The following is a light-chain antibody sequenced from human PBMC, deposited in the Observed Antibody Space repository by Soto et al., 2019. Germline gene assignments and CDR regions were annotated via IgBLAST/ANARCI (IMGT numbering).Light chain of an antibody. J-gene: IGKJ1*01. CDR2: GAS. V-gene: IGKV3D-20*02. CDR3: QQRSNWPPLWT. CDR1: QSVSSSY. Sequence: EIVFTQSPCTLSLSPGERATLSCRASQSVSSSYLAWYQQKPGQAPRLLIYGASSRATGIPDRFSGSGSGTDFTLTISRLEPEDFAVYYCQQRSNWPPLWTFGQGTKVDIK.